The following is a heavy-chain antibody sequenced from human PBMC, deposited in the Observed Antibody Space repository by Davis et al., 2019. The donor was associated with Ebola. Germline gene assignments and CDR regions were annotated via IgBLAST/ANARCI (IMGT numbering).Heavy chain of an antibody. CDR2: IYYSGST. V-gene: IGHV4-61*05. CDR1: GGSISNNFYN. Sequence: SETLSLTCTVSGGSISNNFYNWGWIRQSPGTGLEWIGYIYYSGSTNYNPSLKSRVTISVDTSKNQFSLKLSSVTAADTAVYYCARVGWYYDSSGYYSGAFDIWGQGTMVTVSS. CDR3: ARVGWYYDSSGYYSGAFDI. D-gene: IGHD3-22*01. J-gene: IGHJ3*02.